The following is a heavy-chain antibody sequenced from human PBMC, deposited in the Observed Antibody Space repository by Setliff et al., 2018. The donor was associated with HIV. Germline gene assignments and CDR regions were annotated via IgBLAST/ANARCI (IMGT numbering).Heavy chain of an antibody. CDR3: ARLPRQLLKGAAAYFDY. CDR2: IYYSGST. J-gene: IGHJ4*02. Sequence: SETLSLTCTVSGGSISSSNWWSWVRQPPGKGLGWIGEIYYSGSTNYNPSLKSRVTISVDTSKNQFSLRLSSVTAADTAVYYCARLPRQLLKGAAAYFDYWGQGTLVTVSS. CDR1: GGSISSSNW. V-gene: IGHV4-4*02. D-gene: IGHD5-18*01.